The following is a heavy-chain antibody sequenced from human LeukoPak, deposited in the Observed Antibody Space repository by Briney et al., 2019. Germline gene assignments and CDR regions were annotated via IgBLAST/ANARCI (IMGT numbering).Heavy chain of an antibody. D-gene: IGHD3-3*01. V-gene: IGHV1-2*02. CDR2: INPNSGGT. CDR1: GYTFTGYY. Sequence: ASVKVSCKASGYTFTGYYMRWVQQAPGQGLEWMGWINPNSGGTNYAQKFQGRVTMTRDTSISTAYMELSRLRSDDTAVYYCARDRPRFLEWLSSPGAFDIWGQGTMVTVSS. CDR3: ARDRPRFLEWLSSPGAFDI. J-gene: IGHJ3*02.